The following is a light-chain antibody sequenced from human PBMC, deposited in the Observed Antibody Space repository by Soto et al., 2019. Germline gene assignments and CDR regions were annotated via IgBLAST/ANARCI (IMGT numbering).Light chain of an antibody. CDR3: SSYTSSTPLGYV. Sequence: QSALTQPASVSGSPGQSITISCTGTSSDVGGYNFVSWYQQHPGKAPKLMIYEVSNRPSGVSNRFSGSKSGNTASLTISGLQAEDEDDYYCSSYTSSTPLGYVFGTGTKLTVL. CDR2: EVS. J-gene: IGLJ1*01. CDR1: SSDVGGYNF. V-gene: IGLV2-14*01.